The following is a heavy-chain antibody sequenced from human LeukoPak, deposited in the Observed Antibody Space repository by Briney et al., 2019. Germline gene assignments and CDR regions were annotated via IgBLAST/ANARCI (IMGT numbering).Heavy chain of an antibody. Sequence: GGSLRLSCAASRFTFSNYAMSWVRQAAGKGLEWVSGITSGHSTFYADSVKGRFTISRGNSKNTVYLQMSSLRAEDTAVYYCAKDYPECTGTTCSGEAFFDYWGQGTLVTVSS. V-gene: IGHV3-23*01. CDR2: ITSGHST. CDR1: RFTFSNYA. J-gene: IGHJ4*02. D-gene: IGHD2-2*01. CDR3: AKDYPECTGTTCSGEAFFDY.